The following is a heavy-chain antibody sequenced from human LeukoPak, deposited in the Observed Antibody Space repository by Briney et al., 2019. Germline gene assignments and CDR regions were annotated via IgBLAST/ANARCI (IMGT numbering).Heavy chain of an antibody. CDR1: GYSISSGYY. Sequence: PSETLSLTCTVSGYSISSGYYWGWIRQPPGKGLEWVGSIYHSGSTYYNPSLKSRVTISVDTSKNQFSLKLSSVTAADTAVYYCARLGSSSWYFLFDYWGQGTLVTVSS. J-gene: IGHJ4*02. D-gene: IGHD6-13*01. CDR2: IYHSGST. CDR3: ARLGSSSWYFLFDY. V-gene: IGHV4-38-2*02.